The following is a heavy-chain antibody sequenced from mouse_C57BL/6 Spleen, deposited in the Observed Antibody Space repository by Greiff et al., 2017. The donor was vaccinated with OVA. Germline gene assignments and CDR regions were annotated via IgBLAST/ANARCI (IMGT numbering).Heavy chain of an antibody. CDR1: GYTFTEYT. D-gene: IGHD1-1*01. Sequence: QVQLQQSGAELVKPGASVKLSCKASGYTFTEYTIHWVKQRSGQGLEWIGWFYPGSGSIKYNEKFKDKATLTADKSSSTVYMELSRLTSEDSAVYFCAIHEGDNPPYYYGSSYWYFDVWGTGTTVTVS. J-gene: IGHJ1*03. CDR2: FYPGSGSI. CDR3: AIHEGDNPPYYYGSSYWYFDV. V-gene: IGHV1-62-2*01.